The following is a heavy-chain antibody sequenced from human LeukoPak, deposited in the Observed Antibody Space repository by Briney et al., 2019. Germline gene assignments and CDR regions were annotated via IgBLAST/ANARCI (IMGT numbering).Heavy chain of an antibody. CDR2: IYYSGSA. J-gene: IGHJ3*02. CDR1: GGSISSSSYY. Sequence: SETLSLTCTVSGGSISSSSYYWGWIRQPPGKGLEWIGSIYYSGSAYYNPSLKSRVTISVDTSKNQFSLKLSSVTAADTAVYYCARVSTYYDILTGYGGNAFDIWGQGTMVTVSS. D-gene: IGHD3-9*01. V-gene: IGHV4-39*07. CDR3: ARVSTYYDILTGYGGNAFDI.